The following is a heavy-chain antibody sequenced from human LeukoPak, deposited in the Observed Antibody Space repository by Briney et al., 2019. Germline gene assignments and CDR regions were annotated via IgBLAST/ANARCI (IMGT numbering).Heavy chain of an antibody. V-gene: IGHV1-18*01. CDR2: ISGYNGDT. D-gene: IGHD2-15*01. J-gene: IGHJ6*03. CDR1: GYTFSNYD. Sequence: GASVKVSCKASGYTFSNYDLSWVRQAPGQGLEWMGWISGYNGDTNYGQRVQGRVTMTTDTSTSTAYMELRSLRSDDTAVYYCARDRGYCFGGDCYSGPYFYYYMDVWGKGTTVTVSS. CDR3: ARDRGYCFGGDCYSGPYFYYYMDV.